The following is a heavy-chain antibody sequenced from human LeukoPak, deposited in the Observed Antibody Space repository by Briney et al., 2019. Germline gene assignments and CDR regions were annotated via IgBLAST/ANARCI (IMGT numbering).Heavy chain of an antibody. Sequence: ASVKVSCKASGYTFTSYGISWARQAPGQGLEWMGWISAYNGNTNYAQKLQGRVTMTTDTSTSTAYMELRSLRSDDTAVYYCARVGYCSGGSCFEAYYFDYWGQGTLVTVSS. CDR1: GYTFTSYG. CDR3: ARVGYCSGGSCFEAYYFDY. V-gene: IGHV1-18*01. D-gene: IGHD2-15*01. CDR2: ISAYNGNT. J-gene: IGHJ4*02.